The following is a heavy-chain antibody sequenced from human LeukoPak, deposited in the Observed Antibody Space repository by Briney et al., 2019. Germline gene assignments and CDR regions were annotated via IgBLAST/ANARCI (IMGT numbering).Heavy chain of an antibody. CDR1: GFTFGFYA. J-gene: IGHJ4*02. CDR3: ASGGTGYSSDS. D-gene: IGHD2-8*02. CDR2: MSYDGRYR. V-gene: IGHV3-30-3*02. Sequence: GTSLRLSCTTSGFTFGFYARNWVRQAPGKGLEWVAVMSYDGRYRYYADSAKGRFTISRDNSKRTLYLEMSSLRPEDTAVYYCASGGTGYSSDSWGQGTLVTVSS.